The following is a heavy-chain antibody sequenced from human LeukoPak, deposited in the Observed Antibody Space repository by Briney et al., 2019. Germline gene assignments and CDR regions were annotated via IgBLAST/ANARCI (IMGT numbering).Heavy chain of an antibody. CDR3: AKGHRGYSSSWYDY. V-gene: IGHV3-23*01. Sequence: GGSLRLSCAASGFSFSSYAMSWVRQAPGKGREWVSSISGSGATTYYADSVTGRFTISRDNSKNTVYLQLNTPRAEDTGVYYCAKGHRGYSSSWYDYWGQGTLVTVSS. CDR2: ISGSGATT. J-gene: IGHJ4*02. D-gene: IGHD6-13*01. CDR1: GFSFSSYA.